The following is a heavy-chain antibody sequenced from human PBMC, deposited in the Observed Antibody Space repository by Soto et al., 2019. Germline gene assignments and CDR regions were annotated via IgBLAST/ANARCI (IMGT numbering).Heavy chain of an antibody. V-gene: IGHV1-24*01. CDR1: GYTLTELS. D-gene: IGHD2-2*01. J-gene: IGHJ4*02. CDR2: FDPEDGET. CDR3: AKSCSSTSCYWWFDY. Sequence: ASVKVSCKVSGYTLTELSMHWVRQAPGKGLEWMGGFDPEDGETIYAQKFQGRVTMTEDTSTDTAYMELSSLRSEDTAVYYCAKSCSSTSCYWWFDYWGPGTQVTVSS.